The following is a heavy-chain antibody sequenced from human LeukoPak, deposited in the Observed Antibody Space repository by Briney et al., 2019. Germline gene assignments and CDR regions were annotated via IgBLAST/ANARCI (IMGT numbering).Heavy chain of an antibody. D-gene: IGHD3-9*01. CDR2: ISSSSSTI. V-gene: IGHV3-48*02. CDR1: GFTFSSYS. CDR3: ARDLYDILTGYYVFDY. J-gene: IGHJ4*02. Sequence: GGSLRLSCAASGFTFSSYSMNWVRQAPWKGLEWVSYISSSSSTIYYADSVKGRFTISRDNAKNSLYLQMNSLRDEDTAVYYCARDLYDILTGYYVFDYWGQGTLVTVSS.